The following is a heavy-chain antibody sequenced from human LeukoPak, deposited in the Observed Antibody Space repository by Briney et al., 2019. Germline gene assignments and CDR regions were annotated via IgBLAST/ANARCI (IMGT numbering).Heavy chain of an antibody. Sequence: GGSLRLSCAASRFTFSSYAMSWVRQAPGKGLEWVSVISATDGSTYYADSVKGRFTISRDNSKNTLYLQMNSLRAEDTAVYYCANSDAQYYYDSSGYYPFDYWGQGTLVTVSS. CDR2: ISATDGST. CDR1: RFTFSSYA. J-gene: IGHJ4*02. V-gene: IGHV3-23*01. D-gene: IGHD3-22*01. CDR3: ANSDAQYYYDSSGYYPFDY.